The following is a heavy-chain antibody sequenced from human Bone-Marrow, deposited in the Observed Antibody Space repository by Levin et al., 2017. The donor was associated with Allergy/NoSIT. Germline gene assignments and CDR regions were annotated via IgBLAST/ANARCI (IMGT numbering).Heavy chain of an antibody. CDR1: GFTFSSYT. CDR2: IDGRSDYI. J-gene: IGHJ4*02. D-gene: IGHD2-21*02. Sequence: PGGSLRLSCATSGFTFSSYTMHWVRQAPGEGLEWVASIDGRSDYIYYAESMKGRFTISRDNARNSVFLQMNTLRAADTAVYFCARGIVVVTASYYLDYWGQGTLVTVSS. V-gene: IGHV3-21*01. CDR3: ARGIVVVTASYYLDY.